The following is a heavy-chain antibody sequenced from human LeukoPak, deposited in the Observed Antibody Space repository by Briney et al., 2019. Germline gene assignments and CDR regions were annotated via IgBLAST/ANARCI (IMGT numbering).Heavy chain of an antibody. J-gene: IGHJ4*01. CDR3: ARAFRGKVGGFRFDY. Sequence: SETLSLTCAVYGGSFSGYYWSWIRQPPGKGLEWIGEINHSGSTNYDPSLKSRVTISVDTSKNQFSLKLSSVPAADTAVYYCARAFRGKVGGFRFDYWGPGTLVTVSS. CDR2: INHSGST. CDR1: GGSFSGYY. V-gene: IGHV4-34*01. D-gene: IGHD4-23*01.